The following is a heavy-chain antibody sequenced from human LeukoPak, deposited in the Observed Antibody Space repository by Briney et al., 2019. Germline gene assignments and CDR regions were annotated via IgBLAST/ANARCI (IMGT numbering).Heavy chain of an antibody. CDR1: GYTFTSYG. CDR3: ARDPVRRSRPPLELPDY. J-gene: IGHJ4*02. D-gene: IGHD1-7*01. CDR2: ISAYNGNT. V-gene: IGHV1-18*01. Sequence: GASVKVSCKASGYTFTSYGISWVRQAPGQGLEWMGCISAYNGNTQYAQKLQGRVPMTTDTSTSTASMELRSLRSDDTAVYYCARDPVRRSRPPLELPDYWGQGTLVTVSS.